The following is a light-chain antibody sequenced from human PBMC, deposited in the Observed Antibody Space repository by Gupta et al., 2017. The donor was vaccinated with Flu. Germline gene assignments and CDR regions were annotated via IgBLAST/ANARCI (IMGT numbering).Light chain of an antibody. CDR1: QGIRND. Sequence: DIQMTQSPSTLSASVGDRVTITCRASQGIRNDLGWYQQKPGKAPKRLIYAASSLHSGVPSMFSGRGSGTEITLTISIPQPEDFATYYCLRHNSYPRTFGQGTKVEIK. CDR2: AAS. J-gene: IGKJ1*01. V-gene: IGKV1-17*01. CDR3: LRHNSYPRT.